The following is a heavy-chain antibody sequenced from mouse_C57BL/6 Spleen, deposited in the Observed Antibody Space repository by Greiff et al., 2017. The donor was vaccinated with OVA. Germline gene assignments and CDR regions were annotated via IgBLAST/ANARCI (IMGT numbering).Heavy chain of an antibody. D-gene: IGHD4-1*01. J-gene: IGHJ2*01. CDR2: FYPGSGSI. CDR1: GYTFTEYT. CDR3: ARHEGPITGTGGFDY. V-gene: IGHV1-62-2*01. Sequence: QVHVKQSGAELVKPGASVKLSCKASGYTFTEYTIHWVKQRSGQGLEWIGWFYPGSGSIKYNEKFKDKATLTADKSSSTVYMELSRLTSEDSAVYLCARHEGPITGTGGFDYWGQGTTLTVSS.